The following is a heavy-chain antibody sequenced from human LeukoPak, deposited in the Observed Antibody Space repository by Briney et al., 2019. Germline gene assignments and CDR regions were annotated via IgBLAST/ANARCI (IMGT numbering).Heavy chain of an antibody. CDR2: IKQDGSGK. D-gene: IGHD2-15*01. J-gene: IGHJ4*02. CDR3: ARESTRYCSGGSCYSSSSFDY. Sequence: GGSLRLSCAASGFTFSSYWMSWVRQAPGKGLEWVANIKQDGSGKYYVDSAKGRFTISRDNAKNSLFLRMNGLRAEDTAVYYCARESTRYCSGGSCYSSSSFDYWGQGTLVTVSS. CDR1: GFTFSSYW. V-gene: IGHV3-7*01.